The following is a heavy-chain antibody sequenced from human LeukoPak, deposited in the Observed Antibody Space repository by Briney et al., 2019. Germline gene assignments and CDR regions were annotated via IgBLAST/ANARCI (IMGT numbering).Heavy chain of an antibody. D-gene: IGHD1-26*01. V-gene: IGHV1-69*13. Sequence: SVKVSCKASGGTFSSYAISWVRQAPGQGLEWMGGIIPIFGTANYAQKFQGRVTITADESTSTAYMELSSLRSEDTAVYYCARDARLVGAAPDDAFDIWGQGTMVTVSS. CDR2: IIPIFGTA. CDR3: ARDARLVGAAPDDAFDI. CDR1: GGTFSSYA. J-gene: IGHJ3*02.